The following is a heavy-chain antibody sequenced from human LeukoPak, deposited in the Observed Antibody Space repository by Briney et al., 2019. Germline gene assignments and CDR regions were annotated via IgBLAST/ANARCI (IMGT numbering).Heavy chain of an antibody. CDR2: ISAYNGNT. D-gene: IGHD5-18*01. CDR3: ARIFGLWTLIDY. J-gene: IGHJ4*02. Sequence: GASVKVSCKASGYTFTSYGISWVRQAPGQGLEWMGWISAYNGNTNCAQKLQGRVTMTTDTSTSTVYMELRSLRFDDTAVYYCARIFGLWTLIDYWGQGTLVTVSS. V-gene: IGHV1-18*01. CDR1: GYTFTSYG.